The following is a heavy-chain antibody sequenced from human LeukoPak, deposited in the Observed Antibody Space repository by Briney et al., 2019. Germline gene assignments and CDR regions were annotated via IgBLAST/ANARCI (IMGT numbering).Heavy chain of an antibody. J-gene: IGHJ4*02. Sequence: SETLSLTCTVSGGSISGSYWSWIRQPPGKGLDWIAYMYNSESTNYNPSLKSRVTISIDTSKNQFSLKLSSLTGADAAIYYCARGIESYGDYGYWGQGILVTVSS. V-gene: IGHV4-59*01. D-gene: IGHD4-17*01. CDR3: ARGIESYGDYGY. CDR1: GGSISGSY. CDR2: MYNSEST.